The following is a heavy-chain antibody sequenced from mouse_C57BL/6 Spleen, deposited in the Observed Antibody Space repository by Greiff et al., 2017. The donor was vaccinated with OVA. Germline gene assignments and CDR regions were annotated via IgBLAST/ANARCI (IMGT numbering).Heavy chain of an antibody. CDR2: ISDGGSYT. D-gene: IGHD4-1*01. Sequence: EVKLVESGGGLVKPGGSLKLSCAASGFTFSSYAMSWVRQTPEKRLEWVATISDGGSYTYYPDNVKGRFTISRDNAKNNLYLQMSHLKSEDTAMYYCARAPANWDQGYYFDYWGQGTTLTVSS. V-gene: IGHV5-4*03. J-gene: IGHJ2*01. CDR1: GFTFSSYA. CDR3: ARAPANWDQGYYFDY.